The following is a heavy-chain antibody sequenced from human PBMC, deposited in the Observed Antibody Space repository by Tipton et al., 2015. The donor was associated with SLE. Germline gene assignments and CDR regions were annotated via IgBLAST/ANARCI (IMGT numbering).Heavy chain of an antibody. V-gene: IGHV3-23*01. J-gene: IGHJ6*01. CDR2: ISGSGGST. Sequence: SLRLSCEASGFTFSSYAMSWVRQAPGKGLEWVSAISGSGGSTYYADSVKGRFTISRDNSKNTLYLQMNSLRAEDTAVYYCAKGISGNYYYYYGMDVWGQGPTVTVSS. D-gene: IGHD1-14*01. CDR1: GFTFSSYA. CDR3: AKGISGNYYYYYGMDV.